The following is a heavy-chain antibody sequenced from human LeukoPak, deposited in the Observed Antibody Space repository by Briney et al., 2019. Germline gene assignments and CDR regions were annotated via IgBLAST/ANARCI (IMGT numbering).Heavy chain of an antibody. CDR3: ARQDASGTYDAFDV. J-gene: IGHJ3*01. V-gene: IGHV5-51*01. D-gene: IGHD3-10*01. Sequence: GESLKISCKDPGYLFTSYWIAWVRQRPGKGLEWMGIIYPGDSDTRYSPSFQGRVTISADKSINTAYLLWSSLQASDTATYYCARQDASGTYDAFDVWDQGTVVTV. CDR1: GYLFTSYW. CDR2: IYPGDSDT.